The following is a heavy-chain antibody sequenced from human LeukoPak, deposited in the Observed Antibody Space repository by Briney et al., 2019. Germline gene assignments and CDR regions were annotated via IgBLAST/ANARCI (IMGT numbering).Heavy chain of an antibody. D-gene: IGHD6-13*01. CDR1: GGSVTGGGYY. J-gene: IGHJ5*02. V-gene: IGHV4-31*03. CDR3: ARVPAAAPTNNWFDP. Sequence: PSETLSLTCSVSGGSVTGGGYYWSWIRQHPGKGLEWIGFASYSGGTYYNPSLKSRVTISVDTSKNQFSLKLSSVTAADTAVYYCARVPAAAPTNNWFDPWGQGTLVTVSS. CDR2: ASYSGGT.